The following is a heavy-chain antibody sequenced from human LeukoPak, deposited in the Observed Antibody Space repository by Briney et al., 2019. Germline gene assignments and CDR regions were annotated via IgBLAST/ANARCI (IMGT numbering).Heavy chain of an antibody. CDR2: IGTAGDP. D-gene: IGHD3-10*01. CDR3: ARGNYYGSGNYSNYYYYGMDV. CDR1: GFTFSSYD. J-gene: IGHJ6*04. V-gene: IGHV3-13*05. Sequence: GGSLRLSCAASGFTFSSYDMHWVRQATGKGLEWVSAIGTAGDPYYPGSVKGRFTISRENAKNSLYLQMNSLRAGDTAVYYCARGNYYGSGNYSNYYYYGMDVWGKGTTVTVSS.